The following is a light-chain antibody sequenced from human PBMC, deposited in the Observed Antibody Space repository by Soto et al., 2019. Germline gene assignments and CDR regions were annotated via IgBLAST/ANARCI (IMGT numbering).Light chain of an antibody. V-gene: IGLV2-23*01. CDR3: CSYAGSSTVV. CDR2: EGS. J-gene: IGLJ2*01. Sequence: QSVLTQPDSVSGSPGQSITISCTGTSSDVGSYNLVSWYQQHPGKAPKLMIYEGSKRPSGVSNRFSGSKSGNTASLTISGLQAEDDADYYCCSYAGSSTVVFGGGTKLTVL. CDR1: SSDVGSYNL.